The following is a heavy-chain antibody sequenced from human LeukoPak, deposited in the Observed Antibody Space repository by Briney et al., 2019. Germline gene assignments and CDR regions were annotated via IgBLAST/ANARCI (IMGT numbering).Heavy chain of an antibody. CDR2: ISYDGSNK. D-gene: IGHD2-8*01. V-gene: IGHV3-30*18. J-gene: IGHJ3*02. Sequence: PGGSLRLSCAASGFTFSSYGMHWVRQAPGKGLEWVAVISYDGSNKYYADSVKGRFTISRDNSKNTLYPQMNSLRAEDTAVYYCAKKMLANDAFDIWGQGTMVTVSS. CDR1: GFTFSSYG. CDR3: AKKMLANDAFDI.